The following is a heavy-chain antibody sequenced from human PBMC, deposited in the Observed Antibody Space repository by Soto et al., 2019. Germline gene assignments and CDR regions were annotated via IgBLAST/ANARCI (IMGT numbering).Heavy chain of an antibody. V-gene: IGHV4-59*08. J-gene: IGHJ5*02. CDR1: GGSITGYY. Sequence: SETLSLTCTVSGGSITGYYWSWIRQPPGKGPEWIGNIHYSGSTNYNPSLKSRVTISVDTSKNQFSLRLSSVTAAETAVYYCARHSYYSNPLRFDPWGQGTLVT. CDR3: ARHSYYSNPLRFDP. D-gene: IGHD4-4*01. CDR2: IHYSGST.